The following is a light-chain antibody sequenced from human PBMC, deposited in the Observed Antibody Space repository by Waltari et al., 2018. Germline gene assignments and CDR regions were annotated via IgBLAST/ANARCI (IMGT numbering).Light chain of an antibody. CDR2: GAS. J-gene: IGKJ1*01. Sequence: EIVMTQSPATLSVSPGEGATLSCRASQSVNSNLAWYQQKPGQAPRLLIYGASTRAIGIPARFSGSGSGTEFTLTISSMQSEDFAVYYCQQYNNWPRTFGQGTKVEIK. V-gene: IGKV3-15*01. CDR3: QQYNNWPRT. CDR1: QSVNSN.